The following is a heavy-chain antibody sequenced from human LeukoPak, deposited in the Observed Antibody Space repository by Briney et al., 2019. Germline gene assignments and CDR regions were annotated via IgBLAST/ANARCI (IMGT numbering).Heavy chain of an antibody. CDR1: GGTFSSYA. CDR3: ARSPYYYDSSGYYYGYYYYYMDV. Sequence: SVKVSCKASGGTFSSYAISWVRQAPGQGLEWMGGIIPIFGTANYAQKFQGRVTITTDESTSTAYMELSSLRSEDTAVYYCARSPYYYDSSGYYYGYYYYYMDVWGKGTTVTVSS. V-gene: IGHV1-69*05. D-gene: IGHD3-22*01. J-gene: IGHJ6*03. CDR2: IIPIFGTA.